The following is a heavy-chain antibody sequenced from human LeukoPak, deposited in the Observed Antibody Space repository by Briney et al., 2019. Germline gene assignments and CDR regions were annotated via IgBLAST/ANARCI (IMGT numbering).Heavy chain of an antibody. D-gene: IGHD6-13*01. CDR2: IFHGGNT. J-gene: IGHJ4*02. CDR3: AKNKESNSWYPVFDY. CDR1: GASISSNNW. V-gene: IGHV4-4*02. Sequence: PSGTLSLTCDVSGASISSNNWWRWVRQPPGKGLEWIGEIFHGGNTNYNPSLKSRVTISVDKSNNQFSLKLSSVTAADTAVYYCAKNKESNSWYPVFDYWGQGTLVTVSS.